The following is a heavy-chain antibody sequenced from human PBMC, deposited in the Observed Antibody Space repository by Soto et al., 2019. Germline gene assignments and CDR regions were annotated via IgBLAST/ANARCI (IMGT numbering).Heavy chain of an antibody. CDR3: TTEKGY. CDR1: GFTFTNAW. CDR2: IRSKTDGGTP. V-gene: IGHV3-15*07. J-gene: IGHJ4*02. Sequence: EVQLVESGGGLVKPGESLRLSCAASGFTFTNAWMNWVRQAPGKGLEWVGRIRSKTDGGTPHYAAPVKGRFTISRDDSKNTLYVQMNSLKTEDTAIYYCTTEKGYWGQGTLVTVSS.